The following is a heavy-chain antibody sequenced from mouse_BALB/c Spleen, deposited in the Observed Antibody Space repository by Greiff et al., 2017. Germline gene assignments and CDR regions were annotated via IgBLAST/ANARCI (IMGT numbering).Heavy chain of an antibody. Sequence: VQLQQSGAELARPGASVKLSCKASGYTFTDYYINWVKQRTGQGLEWIGEIYPGSGNTYYNEKFKGKATLTADKSSSTAYMQLSSLTSEDSAVYFCARSGSRYAMDYWGQGTSVTVSS. CDR1: GYTFTDYY. J-gene: IGHJ4*01. CDR2: IYPGSGNT. D-gene: IGHD4-1*01. V-gene: IGHV1-77*01. CDR3: ARSGSRYAMDY.